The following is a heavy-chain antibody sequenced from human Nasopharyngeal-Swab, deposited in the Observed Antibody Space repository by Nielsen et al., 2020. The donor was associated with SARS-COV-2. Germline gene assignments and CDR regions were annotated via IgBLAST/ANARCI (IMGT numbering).Heavy chain of an antibody. CDR3: ARDRYSWVAAAAPGVYFDY. V-gene: IGHV1-46*01. D-gene: IGHD6-13*01. CDR1: GYTFTSYY. J-gene: IGHJ4*02. Sequence: ASVKVSCKASGYTFTSYYMHWVRQAPGQGLEWMGIITPSGGSTSYAQKFQGRVTMTRDTSTSTVYMELSSLRSEDTAVYYCARDRYSWVAAAAPGVYFDYWGQGTLVTVSS. CDR2: ITPSGGST.